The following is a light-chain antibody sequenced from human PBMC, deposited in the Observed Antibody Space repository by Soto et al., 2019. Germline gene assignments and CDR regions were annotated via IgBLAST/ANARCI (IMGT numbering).Light chain of an antibody. V-gene: IGKV3-20*01. CDR3: QPYGSSPPT. J-gene: IGKJ1*01. CDR2: GAS. Sequence: EIVLTQSPGTLSLSPEERATLSCRASQSVTSSYLAWYQQKPGQAPRLLIYGASSRATGIPDRFSGSGSGTDFTLTISRLEPEDFAVYYCQPYGSSPPTFCQGTKVEIK. CDR1: QSVTSSY.